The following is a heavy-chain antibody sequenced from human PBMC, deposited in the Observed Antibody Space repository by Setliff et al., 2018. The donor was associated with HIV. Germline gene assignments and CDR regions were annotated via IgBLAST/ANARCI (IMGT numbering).Heavy chain of an antibody. CDR1: GDSISSSTYC. CDR2: IYYSGST. Sequence: PSETLSLTCTVSGDSISSSTYCWGWIRQPPGKGLEWIGSIYYSGSTYYNPSLKSRITISIDTSKNQFSLRLSSVTAADTAVYYCARQYYDYVWGTYRSQYYFDNWGQGTLVTVSS. CDR3: ARQYYDYVWGTYRSQYYFDN. J-gene: IGHJ4*02. V-gene: IGHV4-39*07. D-gene: IGHD3-16*02.